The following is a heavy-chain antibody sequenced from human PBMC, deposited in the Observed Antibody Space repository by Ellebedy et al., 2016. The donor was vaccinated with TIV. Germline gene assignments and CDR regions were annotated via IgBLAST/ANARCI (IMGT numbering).Heavy chain of an antibody. V-gene: IGHV4-39*07. D-gene: IGHD3-22*01. CDR2: IYYRGST. Sequence: SETLSLXXSVSGGSISRSTYYWGWIRQPPGKGLEWIGSIYYRGSTYYNPSLKSRVTMSMDTYKNQFSLKLSSVAAADTAVYYCARDRMYYYDSSGSYQYYGMDVWGQGTTVTVSS. CDR3: ARDRMYYYDSSGSYQYYGMDV. J-gene: IGHJ6*02. CDR1: GGSISRSTYY.